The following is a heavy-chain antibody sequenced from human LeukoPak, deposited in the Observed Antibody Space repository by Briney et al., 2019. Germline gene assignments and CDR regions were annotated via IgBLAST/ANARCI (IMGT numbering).Heavy chain of an antibody. D-gene: IGHD3-22*01. V-gene: IGHV3-53*01. CDR3: ARESPYESSAFFDY. J-gene: IGHJ4*02. CDR2: MYSIGST. CDR1: GFTFSSYS. Sequence: GGSLRLSCAASGFTFSSYSMNWVRQAPGKGLEWLSVMYSIGSTYYADSVKGRFTISRDNSKNILYLHMNSVGVEDTAVYYCARESPYESSAFFDYWGQGTLVTVSS.